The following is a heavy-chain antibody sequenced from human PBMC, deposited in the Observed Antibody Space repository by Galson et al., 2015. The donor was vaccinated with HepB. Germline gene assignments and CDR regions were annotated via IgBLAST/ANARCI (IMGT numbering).Heavy chain of an antibody. D-gene: IGHD2-2*01. CDR1: GYTFTGYY. Sequence: SVKVSCKASGYTFTGYYMHWVRQAPGQGLEWMGWINPNSGGTSYAQKFQGRVTMTRDTSISTAYMELSRLRSDDTAVYYCARAFKRLITYAFVFGDWGQGTLVTVSS. CDR2: INPNSGGT. J-gene: IGHJ4*02. CDR3: ARAFKRLITYAFVFGD. V-gene: IGHV1-2*02.